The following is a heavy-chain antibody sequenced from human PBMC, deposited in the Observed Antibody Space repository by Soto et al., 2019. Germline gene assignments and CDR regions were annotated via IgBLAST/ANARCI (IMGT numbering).Heavy chain of an antibody. D-gene: IGHD3-22*01. V-gene: IGHV3-33*01. CDR3: AIDRGYYDSSGYYYEGGYFDY. J-gene: IGHJ4*02. CDR2: IWYDGSNK. CDR1: GFTFSSYG. Sequence: GGSLRLSCAASGFTFSSYGMHWVRQAPGKGLEWVAVIWYDGSNKYYADSVKGRFTISRDNSKNTLYLQMNSLRAEDTAVYYCAIDRGYYDSSGYYYEGGYFDYWGQGT.